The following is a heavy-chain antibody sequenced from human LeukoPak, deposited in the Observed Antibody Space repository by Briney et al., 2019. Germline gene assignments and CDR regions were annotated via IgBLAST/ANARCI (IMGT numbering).Heavy chain of an antibody. D-gene: IGHD2-2*01. CDR1: GFTFSSYA. J-gene: IGHJ6*04. V-gene: IGHV3-30*04. Sequence: GGSLRLSCAASGFTFSSYAMHWVRQAPGKGLEWVAVISYDGSNKYYADSVKGRFTISRDNSKNTLYLQMNSLRAEDTAVYYCARSGGYCSSTSCSKIGYYYYYGMDVRGKGTTVTVSS. CDR3: ARSGGYCSSTSCSKIGYYYYYGMDV. CDR2: ISYDGSNK.